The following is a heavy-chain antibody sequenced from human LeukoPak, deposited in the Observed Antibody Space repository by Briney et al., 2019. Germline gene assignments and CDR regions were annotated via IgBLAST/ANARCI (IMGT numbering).Heavy chain of an antibody. CDR3: ARDSPSSSWYASFDY. V-gene: IGHV3-23*01. CDR1: GFTFSKYA. Sequence: PGGSLRLSCAASGFTFSKYAMSWVRQAPGKGLEWVSTIRSSGDDTYYADSVKGRFTISRDNSKNTLYLQMNSLRAEDTAVYYCARDSPSSSWYASFDYWGQGTLVTVSS. J-gene: IGHJ4*02. CDR2: IRSSGDDT. D-gene: IGHD6-13*01.